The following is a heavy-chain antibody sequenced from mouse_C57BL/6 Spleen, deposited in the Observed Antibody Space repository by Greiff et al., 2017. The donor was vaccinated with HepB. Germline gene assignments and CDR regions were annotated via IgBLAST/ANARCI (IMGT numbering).Heavy chain of an antibody. CDR3: ARGDAY. J-gene: IGHJ3*01. Sequence: VKLQQPGAELVKPGASVKLSCKASGYTFTSYWMQWVKQRPGQGLEWIGEIDPSDSYTNYNQKFKGKATLTVDTSSSTAYMQLSSLTSEDSAVYYCARGDAYWGQGTLVTVSA. V-gene: IGHV1-50*01. CDR1: GYTFTSYW. CDR2: IDPSDSYT.